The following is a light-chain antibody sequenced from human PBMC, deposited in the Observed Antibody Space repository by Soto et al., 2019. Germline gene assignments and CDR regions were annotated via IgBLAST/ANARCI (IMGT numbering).Light chain of an antibody. J-gene: IGKJ5*01. CDR2: DSS. Sequence: DIHMTQSPSSLSADFGDRVTVTCQATHDIGDHLNWYQHAEGKAPKLLIYDSSHLEEGVPSRFSGSGYGREFTLSISSLQPEDIATYYCQQFDTLPITFGQGTRLDIK. V-gene: IGKV1-33*01. CDR3: QQFDTLPIT. CDR1: HDIGDH.